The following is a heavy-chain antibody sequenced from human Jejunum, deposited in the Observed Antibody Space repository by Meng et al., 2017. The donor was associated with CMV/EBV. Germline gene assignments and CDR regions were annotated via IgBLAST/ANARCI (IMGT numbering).Heavy chain of an antibody. D-gene: IGHD1-26*01. CDR2: FYSSDTY. V-gene: IGHV4-4*07. Sequence: HVPLHDRGPALVKPSETLHLTFTRAGGSINNYYWSWIRQSAGKGLEWIGRFYSSDTYNYHPSLNSRVTMSLDTSKKQFSLILSSVTAADTARYYCARGPGASTREGFDHWGLGTLVTVSS. CDR1: GGSINNYY. CDR3: ARGPGASTREGFDH. J-gene: IGHJ4*02.